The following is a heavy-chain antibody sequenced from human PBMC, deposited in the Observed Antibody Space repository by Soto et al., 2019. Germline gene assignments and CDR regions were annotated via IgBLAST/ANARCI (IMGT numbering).Heavy chain of an antibody. CDR3: ATDSGSYSGYSYYAMDV. CDR1: GLTFNGYE. V-gene: IGHV3-48*03. D-gene: IGHD1-26*01. J-gene: IGHJ6*02. Sequence: EVQLAESGGGLVQPGGSLRLSCAASGLTFNGYEMNWVRQAPGKGLEWVSYISSSGSSISYADSVKGRFTITRDNAKNSLYLQMNSLRAEDTAVYYCATDSGSYSGYSYYAMDVWGQGTTVTVSS. CDR2: ISSSGSSI.